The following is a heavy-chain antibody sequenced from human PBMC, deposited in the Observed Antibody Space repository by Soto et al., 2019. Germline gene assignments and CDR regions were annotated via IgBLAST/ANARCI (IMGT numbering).Heavy chain of an antibody. Sequence: GGSLRLSCAASGFTFSSYGMHWVRQAPGKGLEWVAVISYDGSNKYYADSVKGRFTISRDNAKNSLYLQMNSLRAEDTAVYYCARAVVVPAAINEYYYYYGMDVWGQGTTVTVSS. CDR3: ARAVVVPAAINEYYYYYGMDV. V-gene: IGHV3-30*03. CDR2: ISYDGSNK. CDR1: GFTFSSYG. D-gene: IGHD2-2*01. J-gene: IGHJ6*02.